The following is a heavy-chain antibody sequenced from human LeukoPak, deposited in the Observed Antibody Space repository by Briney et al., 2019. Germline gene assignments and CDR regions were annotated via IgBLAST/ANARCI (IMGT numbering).Heavy chain of an antibody. Sequence: GGSLRLSCAASGFTVSSNYMSWVRQAPGKGLEWVSVIYSGGSTYYADSVKGRFTISRDNSKNTLYLQMNSLRAEDTALYYCAKDYYYDSSGDAFDIWGQGTMVTVSS. V-gene: IGHV3-66*02. D-gene: IGHD3-22*01. CDR1: GFTVSSNY. J-gene: IGHJ3*02. CDR2: IYSGGST. CDR3: AKDYYYDSSGDAFDI.